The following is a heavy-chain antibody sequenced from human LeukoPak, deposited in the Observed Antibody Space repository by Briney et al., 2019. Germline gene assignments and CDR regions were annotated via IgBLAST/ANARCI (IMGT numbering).Heavy chain of an antibody. CDR3: ARDGIHCSSTSCPQGYYYGMDV. CDR1: GVSISSSGYY. J-gene: IGHJ6*02. V-gene: IGHV4-31*03. Sequence: SQTLSLTCTVSGVSISSSGYYWSWIRQHPGKGLEWIGYIYFSGSTYYNPSLKSRVTISLDTSKNQFSLKLSSVTAADTAVYYCARDGIHCSSTSCPQGYYYGMDVWGQGTTVTVSS. D-gene: IGHD2-2*01. CDR2: IYFSGST.